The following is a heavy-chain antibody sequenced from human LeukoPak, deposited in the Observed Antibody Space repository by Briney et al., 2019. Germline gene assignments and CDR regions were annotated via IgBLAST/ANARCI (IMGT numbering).Heavy chain of an antibody. CDR2: IHYTGST. D-gene: IGHD4-23*01. V-gene: IGHV4-59*01. Sequence: PSETLSLTCLVSGGSISGSHWSWIRQPPGKGLEWIGYIHYTGSTDYNPSLRSRVTLSIDMSKNQFSLRLSSVTAADTAVYYCARHYDYGGKGLDYWGQGTLVTVSS. J-gene: IGHJ4*02. CDR1: GGSISGSH. CDR3: ARHYDYGGKGLDY.